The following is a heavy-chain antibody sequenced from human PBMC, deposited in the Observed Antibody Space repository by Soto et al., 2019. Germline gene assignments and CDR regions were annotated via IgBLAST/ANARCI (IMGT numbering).Heavy chain of an antibody. CDR1: GFTFSSYA. D-gene: IGHD3-3*01. J-gene: IGHJ6*01. CDR3: ARDQRVITTIFGVVHYYYYYYGMDV. CDR2: ISYDGSNK. V-gene: IGHV3-30-3*01. Sequence: GGSLRLSCAASGFTFSSYAMHWVRQAPGKGLEWVAVISYDGSNKYYADSVKGRFTISRDNSKNTLYLQMNSVRAEDTAVYYCARDQRVITTIFGVVHYYYYYYGMDVWGQGTTVTVSA.